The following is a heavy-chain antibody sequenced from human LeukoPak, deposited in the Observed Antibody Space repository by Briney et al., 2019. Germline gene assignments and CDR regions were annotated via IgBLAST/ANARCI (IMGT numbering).Heavy chain of an antibody. J-gene: IGHJ5*02. CDR2: IYYSGST. Sequence: SETPSLTCTVSGGSISSHYWSWIRQPPGKGLEWIGYIYYSGSTNYNPSLKSRVTISVDTSKNQFSLKLSSVTAADTAVYYCARSDSSGYFDWFDPWGQGTLVTVSS. V-gene: IGHV4-59*11. CDR3: ARSDSSGYFDWFDP. CDR1: GGSISSHY. D-gene: IGHD3-22*01.